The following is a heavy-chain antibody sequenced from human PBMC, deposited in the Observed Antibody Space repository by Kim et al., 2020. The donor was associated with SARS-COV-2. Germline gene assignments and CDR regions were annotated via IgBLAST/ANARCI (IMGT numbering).Heavy chain of an antibody. Sequence: ASVKVSCKASGYTFTSYGISWVRQAPGQGLEWMGWISAYNGNTNYAQKLQGRVTMTTDTSTSTAYMELRSLRSDDTAVYYCARNYGLLTFYYYYGMDVWGQGTTVTVSS. CDR2: ISAYNGNT. D-gene: IGHD3-10*01. V-gene: IGHV1-18*01. CDR3: ARNYGLLTFYYYYGMDV. CDR1: GYTFTSYG. J-gene: IGHJ6*02.